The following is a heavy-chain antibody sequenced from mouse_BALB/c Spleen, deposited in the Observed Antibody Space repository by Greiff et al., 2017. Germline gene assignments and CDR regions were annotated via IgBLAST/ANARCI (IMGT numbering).Heavy chain of an antibody. CDR3: ARDMIGYAMDY. J-gene: IGHJ4*01. V-gene: IGHV5-17*02. Sequence: EVMLVESGGGLVQPGGSMKLSCVASGFTFSSFGMHWVRQAPEKGLEWVAYISSGSSTIYYADTVKGRFTISRDNPKNTLFLQMTSLRSEDTAMYYCARDMIGYAMDYWGQGTSVTVSS. D-gene: IGHD2-3*01. CDR1: GFTFSSFG. CDR2: ISSGSSTI.